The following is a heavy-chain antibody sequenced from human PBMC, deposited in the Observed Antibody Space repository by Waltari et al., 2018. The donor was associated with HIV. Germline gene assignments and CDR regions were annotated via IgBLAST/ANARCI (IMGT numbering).Heavy chain of an antibody. CDR2: ISWKSGNI. Sequence: EVQLVESGGDLVQPGGSLRLSRAASGFKFHDYAMHWVRQAPGKGLGWVSGISWKSGNIAYADSVKGRFTISRDNAKNSLYLQMSSLRAEDTAFYYCARRPMYRWFDPWGQGTLVTVSS. CDR1: GFKFHDYA. CDR3: ARRPMYRWFDP. V-gene: IGHV3-9*01. J-gene: IGHJ5*02. D-gene: IGHD3-10*02.